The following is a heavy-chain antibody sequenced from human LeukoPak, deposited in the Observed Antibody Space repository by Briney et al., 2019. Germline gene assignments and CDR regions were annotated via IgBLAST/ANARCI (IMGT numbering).Heavy chain of an antibody. CDR3: ARGLRVQLERRYYFDY. J-gene: IGHJ4*02. CDR2: IYHSGST. D-gene: IGHD1-1*01. V-gene: IGHV4-38-2*02. CDR1: GYSISSGYY. Sequence: SETLSLTCTVSGYSISSGYYWGWIRQPPGKGLEWIGSIYHSGSTYYNPSLKSRVTISVDTSRNQFSLKLSSVTAADTAVYYCARGLRVQLERRYYFDYWGQGTLVTVSS.